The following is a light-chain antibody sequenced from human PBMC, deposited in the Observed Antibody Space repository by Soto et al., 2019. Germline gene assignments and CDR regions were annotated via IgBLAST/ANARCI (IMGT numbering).Light chain of an antibody. CDR3: SSYTSSSTVV. CDR1: SSDVGGYNY. Sequence: QSALTQPASVSGSPGQSITISCTGTSSDVGGYNYVSWYQQHPGKAPKLMIYEVSNRPSGVSNRFSGSKSANTASLTISGLQADDEADYYCSSYTSSSTVVFGGVTKLTVL. J-gene: IGLJ2*01. CDR2: EVS. V-gene: IGLV2-14*01.